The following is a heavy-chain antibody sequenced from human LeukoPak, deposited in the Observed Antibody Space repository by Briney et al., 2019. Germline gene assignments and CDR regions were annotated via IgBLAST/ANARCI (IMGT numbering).Heavy chain of an antibody. CDR1: GFTFSGSV. D-gene: IGHD5-12*01. CDR2: IRDKGNNYAT. J-gene: IGHJ4*02. V-gene: IGHV3-73*01. CDR3: TRHLGGRWLRALGH. Sequence: GRSLKLSCAASGFTFSGSVIHWVRQASGKGLEWVGRIRDKGNNYATAYGASVKGRFTISRDDSNNTAYLQMNSLKTEDTAVYYCTRHLGGRWLRALGHWGQGTLVTVSS.